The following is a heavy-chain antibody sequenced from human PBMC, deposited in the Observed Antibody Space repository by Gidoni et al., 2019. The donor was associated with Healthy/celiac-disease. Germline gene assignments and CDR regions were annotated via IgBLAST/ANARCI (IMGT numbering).Heavy chain of an antibody. V-gene: IGHV4-4*07. J-gene: IGHJ2*01. CDR1: GGSISSYY. Sequence: QVQLQESGPGLVKPSETLSLTCTVSGGSISSYYWSWIRQPAGKGLEWIGRIYTSGSTNYNPSLKRRVTMSVDTSKNQFSLKLSSVTAADTAVYYCARDASRDYGDYVSNWYFDLWGRGTLVTVSS. CDR3: ARDASRDYGDYVSNWYFDL. D-gene: IGHD4-17*01. CDR2: IYTSGST.